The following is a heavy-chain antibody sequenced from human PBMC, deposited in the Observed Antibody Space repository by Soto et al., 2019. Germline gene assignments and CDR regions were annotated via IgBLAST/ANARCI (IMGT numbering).Heavy chain of an antibody. D-gene: IGHD6-13*01. J-gene: IGHJ5*02. Sequence: SETLSLTCTVSGGSISSSSYYWGWIRQPPGKGLEWIGSIYYSGSTYYNPSLKSRVTISVDTSKNQFSLRLSSVTAADTAVYYCAPYSSSRGWFDPWGQGTLVTVSS. CDR2: IYYSGST. CDR1: GGSISSSSYY. V-gene: IGHV4-39*01. CDR3: APYSSSRGWFDP.